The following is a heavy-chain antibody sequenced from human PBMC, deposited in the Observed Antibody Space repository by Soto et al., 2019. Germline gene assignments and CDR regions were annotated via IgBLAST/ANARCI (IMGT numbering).Heavy chain of an antibody. V-gene: IGHV4-39*01. CDR1: GVFISSSSYY. J-gene: IGHJ6*02. Sequence: PSETLSLTCTVSGVFISSSSYYWGWIRQPPGKGLEWIGSIYYSGSTYYNPSLKSRVTISVDTSKNQFSLKLSSVTAADTAVYYCASGSSGYYSDYYYYGMDVWGQGTTVAVS. CDR2: IYYSGST. CDR3: ASGSSGYYSDYYYYGMDV. D-gene: IGHD3-22*01.